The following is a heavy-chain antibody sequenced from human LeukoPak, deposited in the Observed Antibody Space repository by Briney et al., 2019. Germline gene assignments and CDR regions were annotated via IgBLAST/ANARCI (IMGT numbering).Heavy chain of an antibody. J-gene: IGHJ4*02. CDR3: AREMTSSSGLTFDY. CDR1: GVTFSSDS. CDR2: ISSSGSTI. D-gene: IGHD6-19*01. Sequence: WGSLRLSCAASGVTFSSDSMNWVRQAPGKGLEWVSSISSSGSTIYYADSVKGRFTISRDNAKNSLHLQMNSLRADDTAFYYCAREMTSSSGLTFDYWGQGTLVTVSS. V-gene: IGHV3-48*04.